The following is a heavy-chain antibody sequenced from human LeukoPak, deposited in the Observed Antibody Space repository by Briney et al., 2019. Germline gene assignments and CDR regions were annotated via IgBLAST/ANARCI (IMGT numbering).Heavy chain of an antibody. Sequence: KPGGSLRLSCAASGFTFSSYSMNWVRQAPGKGLEWVSSISSSSSYIYYADSVKGRFTISRDNAKHSLYLQMNSLRAEDTAVYYCARGSPYYDSSGYSPVDYWGQGTLVTVSS. CDR2: ISSSSSYI. V-gene: IGHV3-21*01. CDR3: ARGSPYYDSSGYSPVDY. J-gene: IGHJ4*02. CDR1: GFTFSSYS. D-gene: IGHD3-22*01.